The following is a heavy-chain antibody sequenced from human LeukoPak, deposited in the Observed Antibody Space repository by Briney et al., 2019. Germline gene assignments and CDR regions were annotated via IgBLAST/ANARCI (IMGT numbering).Heavy chain of an antibody. D-gene: IGHD6-13*01. CDR1: GGSFSGYY. CDR3: ARETAAGTLDY. J-gene: IGHJ4*02. V-gene: IGHV4-34*01. CDR2: INHSGST. Sequence: KPSETLSLTCAVYGGSFSGYYWSWIRQPPGKGLEWIGEINHSGSTNYNPSLKSRVTISVDTSKKQFSLKLSSVTAADTAVYYCARETAAGTLDYWGQGTLVTVSS.